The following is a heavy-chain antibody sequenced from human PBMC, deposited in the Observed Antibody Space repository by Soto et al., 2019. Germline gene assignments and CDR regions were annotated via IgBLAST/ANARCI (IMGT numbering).Heavy chain of an antibody. CDR1: GGSISSDDYY. Sequence: PSETMSLTCTVSGGSISSDDYYWSWNRQPPGKGLEWIGYIYYSGSTYYNPSLKSRVTISVDTSKNQFSLKLRSVAAADTAVYYCARGRYYDSSGYYGYWGQGTLVTVSS. J-gene: IGHJ4*02. D-gene: IGHD3-22*01. CDR3: ARGRYYDSSGYYGY. CDR2: IYYSGST. V-gene: IGHV4-30-4*01.